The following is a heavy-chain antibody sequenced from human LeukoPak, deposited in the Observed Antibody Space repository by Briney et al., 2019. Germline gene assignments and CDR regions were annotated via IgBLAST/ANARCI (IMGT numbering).Heavy chain of an antibody. CDR2: IYYSGST. V-gene: IGHV4-59*01. Sequence: SETLSLTCTVSGGSISSYYWSWIRQPPGKGLEWIGYIYYSGSTNYNPSLKSRATISVDTSKNQFSLKLSSVTAADTAVYYCARGLRGDGYKIRWDYYYYYGMDVWGQGTTVTVSS. J-gene: IGHJ6*02. D-gene: IGHD5-24*01. CDR1: GGSISSYY. CDR3: ARGLRGDGYKIRWDYYYYYGMDV.